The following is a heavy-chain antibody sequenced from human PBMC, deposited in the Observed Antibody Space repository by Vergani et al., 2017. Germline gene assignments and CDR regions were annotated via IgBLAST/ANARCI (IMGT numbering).Heavy chain of an antibody. J-gene: IGHJ4*02. D-gene: IGHD3-9*01. Sequence: YYMHWVRQAPGQGLEWMGIINPSGGHTNYTQKFQGRVTMTRDTSTSTVYMELSSLGSEDTAIYYCARGDYGILTGYRYWGQGTLVTVSA. CDR3: ARGDYGILTGYRY. CDR2: INPSGGHT. V-gene: IGHV1-46*03. CDR1: YY.